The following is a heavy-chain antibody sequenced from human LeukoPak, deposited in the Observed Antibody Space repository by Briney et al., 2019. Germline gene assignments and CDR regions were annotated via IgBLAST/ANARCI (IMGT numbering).Heavy chain of an antibody. CDR1: GGSISSGSYY. CDR2: IYTSGST. Sequence: SETLSLTCTVSGGSISSGSYYWSWIRQPAGKGLEWIGRIYTSGSTNYNPSLKSRVTISVDTSKSQFSPKLSSVTAADTAVYYCARVSGGWGYAFDYWGQGTLVTVSS. CDR3: ARVSGGWGYAFDY. D-gene: IGHD7-27*01. J-gene: IGHJ4*02. V-gene: IGHV4-61*02.